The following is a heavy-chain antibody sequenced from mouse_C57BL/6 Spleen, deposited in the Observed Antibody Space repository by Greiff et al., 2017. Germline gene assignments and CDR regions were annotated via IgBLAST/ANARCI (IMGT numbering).Heavy chain of an antibody. CDR1: GYTFTSYW. D-gene: IGHD4-1*01. J-gene: IGHJ2*01. CDR2: IDPSDSYT. V-gene: IGHV1-69*01. Sequence: QVQLQQPGAELVMPGASVKLSCKASGYTFTSYWMHWVKQRPGPGLEWIGEIDPSDSYTNYNQKFKGKSTLTVDKSSSTAYMQLSSLTSEDSAFDDCARGKTNWGFEYWGQGTTLTVSA. CDR3: ARGKTNWGFEY.